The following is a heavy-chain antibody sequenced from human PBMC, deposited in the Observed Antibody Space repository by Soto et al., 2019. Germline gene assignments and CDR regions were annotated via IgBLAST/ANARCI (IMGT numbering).Heavy chain of an antibody. CDR3: ARDTGYDHDAFDI. V-gene: IGHV1-46*01. J-gene: IGHJ3*02. CDR1: GYSFITSYY. Sequence: QVKLVQSGAEVKKPGASVKVSCKASGYSFITSYYMHWVRQAPGQGLEWMGIINPTGSMTKYSQRFQGRLTMTRDTSTSTDYMELTTLTSEYTAVYFCARDTGYDHDAFDIWGQGTMVTVSS. D-gene: IGHD5-12*01. CDR2: INPTGSMT.